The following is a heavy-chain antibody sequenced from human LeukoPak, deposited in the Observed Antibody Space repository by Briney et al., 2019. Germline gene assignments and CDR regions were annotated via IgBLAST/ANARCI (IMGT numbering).Heavy chain of an antibody. CDR2: INSDGRST. CDR3: ARVGNSWHYFDY. V-gene: IGHV3-74*01. CDR1: EFTFSIYW. J-gene: IGHJ4*02. D-gene: IGHD6-13*01. Sequence: GGSLRLSCAASEFTFSIYWMHWVRQAPGQWLVWFSRINSDGRSTSYADSVKGRFTISRDNAKNTLYLQMNSLRAEDTAVYYCARVGNSWHYFDYWGQGTPVTVSS.